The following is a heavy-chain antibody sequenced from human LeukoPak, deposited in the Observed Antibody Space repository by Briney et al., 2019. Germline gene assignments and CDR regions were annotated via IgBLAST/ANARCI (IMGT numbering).Heavy chain of an antibody. Sequence: GASVKVSCKASGYTFTGYYMHWVRQAPGQGLEWMGWINPNSGGTNYAQKFQGRVTMTRDTSISTAYMELSRLRSDDTAAYYCASLEAGYCSSTSCSPFDYWGQGTLVTVSS. V-gene: IGHV1-2*02. CDR2: INPNSGGT. D-gene: IGHD2-2*01. J-gene: IGHJ4*02. CDR3: ASLEAGYCSSTSCSPFDY. CDR1: GYTFTGYY.